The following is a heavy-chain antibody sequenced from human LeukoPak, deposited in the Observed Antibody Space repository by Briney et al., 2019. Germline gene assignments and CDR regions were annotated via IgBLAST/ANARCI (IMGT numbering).Heavy chain of an antibody. Sequence: SETLSLTCAIYGGSFNNYYWSWIRQPPGMGLEWIGEINHSGSTNYNPSLKSRVTISVDKSKNHFSLKLTSVTAADTAVYYCVRHDPIGNSQPLGVWGQGTMVTVSS. CDR3: VRHDPIGNSQPLGV. J-gene: IGHJ3*01. D-gene: IGHD4-23*01. CDR2: INHSGST. CDR1: GGSFNNYY. V-gene: IGHV4-34*01.